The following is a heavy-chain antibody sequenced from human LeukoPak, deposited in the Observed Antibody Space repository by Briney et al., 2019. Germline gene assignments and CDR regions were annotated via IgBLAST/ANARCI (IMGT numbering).Heavy chain of an antibody. CDR2: MNDNGYNT. CDR1: GLTFSNYS. V-gene: IGHV3-23*01. Sequence: GGSLRLSCTASGLTFSNYSMSWVRHAPWKWLELVSTMNDNGYNTYYADSVKGRFTISREISKNTMYLQLNSLRAEDTAAYYCARPPRGYAHFDYWGQGTLVTVSS. J-gene: IGHJ4*02. D-gene: IGHD5-18*01. CDR3: ARPPRGYAHFDY.